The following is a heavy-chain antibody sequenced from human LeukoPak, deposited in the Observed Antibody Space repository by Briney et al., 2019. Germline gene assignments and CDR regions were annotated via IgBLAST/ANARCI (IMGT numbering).Heavy chain of an antibody. CDR1: APSISTGGYA. V-gene: IGHV4-30-2*01. J-gene: IGHJ6*02. Sequence: SPSLSLICAVSAPSISTGGYASSWLRQPPGKGLEWIGYIYHSGSTYYNPSPKSRVTISVDRSKNQFSLKLSSVTAAGTAVYYCSRGVPSGMDVWGQGTTVTVSS. CDR3: SRGVPSGMDV. D-gene: IGHD5/OR15-5a*01. CDR2: IYHSGST.